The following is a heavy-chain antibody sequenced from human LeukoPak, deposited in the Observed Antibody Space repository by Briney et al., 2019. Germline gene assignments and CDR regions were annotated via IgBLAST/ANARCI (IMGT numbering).Heavy chain of an antibody. CDR1: GYTFTGYY. CDR3: ARGATARGFYYYMDI. Sequence: ASVKVSCKASGYTFTGYYMHWVRQAPGQGLEWMGWINPNSGGTNYAQKFQGRATMTRDTSISTAYMELSSLRPDDTAVYSCARGATARGFYYYMDIWGNGTTVTISS. CDR2: INPNSGGT. D-gene: IGHD2-21*02. J-gene: IGHJ6*03. V-gene: IGHV1-2*02.